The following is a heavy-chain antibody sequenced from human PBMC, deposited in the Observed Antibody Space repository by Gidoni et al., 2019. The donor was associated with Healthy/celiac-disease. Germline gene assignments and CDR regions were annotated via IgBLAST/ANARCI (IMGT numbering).Heavy chain of an antibody. CDR1: GFTVSNAW. D-gene: IGHD6-13*01. CDR2: IKSKTDGGTT. CDR3: TTVDSNYYYYYGMDV. V-gene: IGHV3-15*01. Sequence: EVQLVESGGGLVKPGGSLRLSCAASGFTVSNAWMSWVRQAPGKGLEWVGRIKSKTDGGTTDYAAPVKGRFTISRDDSKNTLYLQMNRLKTEDTAVYYCTTVDSNYYYYYGMDVWVQGTTVTVSS. J-gene: IGHJ6*02.